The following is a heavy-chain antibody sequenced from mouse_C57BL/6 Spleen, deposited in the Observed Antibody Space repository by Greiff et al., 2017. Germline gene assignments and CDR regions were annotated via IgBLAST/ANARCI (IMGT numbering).Heavy chain of an antibody. CDR2: INPNNGGT. CDR3: ARGAKTAQALYFDY. D-gene: IGHD3-2*02. Sequence: EVQLQQSGPELVKPGASVKISCKASGYTFTDYYMNWVKQSHGKSLEWIGGINPNNGGTSYNQKFKGKATLTVDKSSSTAYMELRSLTSEYSAVYYCARGAKTAQALYFDYWGQGTTLTVSS. V-gene: IGHV1-26*01. J-gene: IGHJ2*01. CDR1: GYTFTDYY.